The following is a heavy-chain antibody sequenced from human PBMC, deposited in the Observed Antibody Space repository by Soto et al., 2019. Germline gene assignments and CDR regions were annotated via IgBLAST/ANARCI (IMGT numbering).Heavy chain of an antibody. CDR3: ARDFSYYYDSSGSEPDY. CDR1: GFTFSSYG. J-gene: IGHJ4*01. CDR2: ISSSSSYI. D-gene: IGHD3-22*01. Sequence: GGSLRLSCAASGFTFSSYGMNRVRQAPGKGLEWVSSISSSSSYIYYADSVKGRFTISRDNAKNSLYLQMNSLRAEDTAVYYCARDFSYYYDSSGSEPDYWGHGTLVTVSS. V-gene: IGHV3-21*01.